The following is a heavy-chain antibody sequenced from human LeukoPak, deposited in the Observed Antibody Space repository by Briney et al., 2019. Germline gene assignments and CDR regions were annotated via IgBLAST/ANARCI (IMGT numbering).Heavy chain of an antibody. CDR2: IYTSGST. Sequence: MSSQTLFLTCTVSGGSISSGSYYWSWIRQPAGKGLEWIGRIYTSGSTNYNPSLKSRVTISVDTSKNQFSLKLSSVTAADTAVYYCARSPRSRYSSSSVWFDPWGQGTLVTVSS. V-gene: IGHV4-61*02. J-gene: IGHJ5*02. D-gene: IGHD6-6*01. CDR1: GGSISSGSYY. CDR3: ARSPRSRYSSSSVWFDP.